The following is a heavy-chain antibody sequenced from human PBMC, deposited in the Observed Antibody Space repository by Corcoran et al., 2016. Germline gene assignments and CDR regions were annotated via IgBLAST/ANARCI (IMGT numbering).Heavy chain of an antibody. CDR2: ISAYNGNT. Sequence: QVQLVQSGAEVKKPGASVKVSCKASGYTFTSYGISWVRQAPGQGLEWMGWISAYNGNTNYAQKRQGRVTMTTATSTSTAYMGLRSLRSDDTAVYYCARGYSSQPAGVWFDPWGQGTLVTVSS. J-gene: IGHJ5*02. CDR3: ARGYSSQPAGVWFDP. D-gene: IGHD6-19*01. CDR1: GYTFTSYG. V-gene: IGHV1-18*01.